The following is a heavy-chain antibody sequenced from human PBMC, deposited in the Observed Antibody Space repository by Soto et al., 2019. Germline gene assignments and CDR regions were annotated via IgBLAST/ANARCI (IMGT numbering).Heavy chain of an antibody. V-gene: IGHV4-4*02. CDR2: IYHSGST. J-gene: IGHJ4*02. CDR1: GGSISSSNW. D-gene: IGHD6-19*01. Sequence: QVQLQESGPGLVKPSGTLSLTCAVSGGSISSSNWWSWVRQPPGKGLEWIGEIYHSGSTNYNPSLRGRVTISVDTSKNQCSRKLSSVTAADTAVYYCARAVAGTVDYWGQGTLVTVSS. CDR3: ARAVAGTVDY.